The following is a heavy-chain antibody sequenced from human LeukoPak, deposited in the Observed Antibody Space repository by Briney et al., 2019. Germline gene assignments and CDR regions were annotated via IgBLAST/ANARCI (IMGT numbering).Heavy chain of an antibody. Sequence: SETLSLTCTVSGGSISSSSYYWGWIRQPPGKGLEWIGSIYYSGSTYYNPSLKSRVTISVDTSKNQFSLKLSSVTAADTAVYYCARRLGSSGPFDYWGQGTLVTVSS. V-gene: IGHV4-39*01. CDR3: ARRLGSSGPFDY. D-gene: IGHD6-19*01. CDR1: GGSISSSSYY. CDR2: IYYSGST. J-gene: IGHJ4*02.